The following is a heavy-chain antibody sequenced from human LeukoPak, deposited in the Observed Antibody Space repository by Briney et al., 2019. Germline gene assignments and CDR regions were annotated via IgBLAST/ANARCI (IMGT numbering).Heavy chain of an antibody. J-gene: IGHJ4*02. CDR1: GGSFSGYY. Sequence: SETLSLTCAVYGGSFSGYYWSWIRQPPGKGLEWIGEINHSGSTNYNPSLKSRVTISVDTSKNQFSLKLSSVTAADTAVYYCARGTAMVKTHPFDYWGQGTLVTVSS. D-gene: IGHD5-18*01. CDR2: INHSGST. V-gene: IGHV4-34*01. CDR3: ARGTAMVKTHPFDY.